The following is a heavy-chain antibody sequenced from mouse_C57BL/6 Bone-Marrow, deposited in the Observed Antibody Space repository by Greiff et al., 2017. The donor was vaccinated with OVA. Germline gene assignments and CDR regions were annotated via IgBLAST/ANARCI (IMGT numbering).Heavy chain of an antibody. CDR3: TRGNYYGSSYYFDY. J-gene: IGHJ2*01. CDR2: IDPSDSYT. Sequence: QVQLQQPGAELVRPGTSVKLSCKASGYTFTSYWMHWVKQRPGQGLEWIGVIDPSDSYTNYNQKFKGKATLTADKSSSTAYMELRSLTSEDSAVYYCTRGNYYGSSYYFDYWGQGTTLTVSS. CDR1: GYTFTSYW. V-gene: IGHV1-59*01. D-gene: IGHD1-1*01.